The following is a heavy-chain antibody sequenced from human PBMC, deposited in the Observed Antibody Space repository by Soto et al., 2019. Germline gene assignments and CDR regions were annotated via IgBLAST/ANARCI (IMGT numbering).Heavy chain of an antibody. CDR3: TTGTVGATTPYYYYGMDV. CDR2: IKSKTDGGTT. CDR1: GFTFSNAW. D-gene: IGHD1-26*01. Sequence: NPGGSLRLSCAASGFTFSNAWMSWVRQAPGKGLEWVGRIKSKTDGGTTDYAAPVKGRFTISRDDSKNTLYLQMNSLKTEDTAVYYCTTGTVGATTPYYYYGMDVWGQGTTVTVSS. V-gene: IGHV3-15*01. J-gene: IGHJ6*02.